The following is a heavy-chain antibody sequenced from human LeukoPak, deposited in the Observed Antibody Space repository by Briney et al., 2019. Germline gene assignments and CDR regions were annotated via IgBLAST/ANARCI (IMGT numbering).Heavy chain of an antibody. CDR2: ISYE. CDR1: GFTISSYG. V-gene: IGHV3-30*18. D-gene: IGHD3-22*01. CDR3: AKEGYYYDSSGYNYYYGMDV. Sequence: GRSLRLSCAASGFTISSYGMHWVRQAPGKGLEWVAVISYEYYADSVKGRFTISRDNSKNTLYLQMNSLRAEDTAVYYCAKEGYYYDSSGYNYYYGMDVWGQGTTVTVSS. J-gene: IGHJ6*02.